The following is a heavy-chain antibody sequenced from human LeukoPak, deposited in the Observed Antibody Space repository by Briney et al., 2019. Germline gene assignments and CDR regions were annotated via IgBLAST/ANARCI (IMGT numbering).Heavy chain of an antibody. CDR3: AKDIESEYSGSYFVGGDY. J-gene: IGHJ4*02. V-gene: IGHV3-23*01. Sequence: GGSLRLSCAASGFTFSSYTMNWVRQAPGKGLEWVSAISGSGGSTYYADSVKGRFTISRDNSKNTLYLQMNSLRAEDTAVYYCAKDIESEYSGSYFVGGDYWGQGTLVTVSS. D-gene: IGHD1-26*01. CDR1: GFTFSSYT. CDR2: ISGSGGST.